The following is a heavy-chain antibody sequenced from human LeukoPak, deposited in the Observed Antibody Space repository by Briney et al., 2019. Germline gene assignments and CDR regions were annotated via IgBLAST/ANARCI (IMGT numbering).Heavy chain of an antibody. CDR2: IKYDGSLT. J-gene: IGHJ3*01. CDR1: GSTFTNYG. V-gene: IGHV3-30*02. CDR3: AKVRLALHDHVFDL. D-gene: IGHD6-25*01. Sequence: GGSLRLSCAASGSTFTNYGMHWVRQAPGKGLEWVAFIKYDGSLTHYLDSVKGRFIISRDNSKNTVYLQMNSLRAEDTAVFHCAKVRLALHDHVFDLWGQGTMVTVSS.